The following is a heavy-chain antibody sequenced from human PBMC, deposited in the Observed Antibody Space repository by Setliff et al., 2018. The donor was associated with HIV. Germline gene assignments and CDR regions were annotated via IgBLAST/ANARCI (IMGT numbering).Heavy chain of an antibody. CDR3: ARPFDWGSSHPLGY. CDR2: IYYSGNT. D-gene: IGHD3-9*01. Sequence: SETLSLTCTVSGGSSGSSSFYWGWIRQPPGKGLEWIGSIYYSGNTYYNPSLKSRVTISVDTSKNQFSLRLSSVTAADTAVYYCARPFDWGSSHPLGYWSQGTLVTVSS. J-gene: IGHJ4*02. V-gene: IGHV4-39*01. CDR1: GGSSGSSSFY.